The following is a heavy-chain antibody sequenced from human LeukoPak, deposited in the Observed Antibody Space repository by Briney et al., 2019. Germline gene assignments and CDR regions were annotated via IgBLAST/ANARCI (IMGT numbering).Heavy chain of an antibody. CDR2: ISAYNGNT. CDR3: ARDLLSSLSSSWFDP. D-gene: IGHD6-13*01. J-gene: IGHJ5*02. V-gene: IGHV1-18*01. Sequence: ASVKVSCKASGYTFTSYGISWVRQAPGQGLEWMGWISAYNGNTNYAQKLQGRVTMTTDTSTSTAYMELRSLRSDDTAVYYCARDLLSSLSSSWFDPWGQGTLVTVSS. CDR1: GYTFTSYG.